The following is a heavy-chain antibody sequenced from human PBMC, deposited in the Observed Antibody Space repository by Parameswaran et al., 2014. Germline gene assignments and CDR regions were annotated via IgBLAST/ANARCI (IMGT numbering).Heavy chain of an antibody. CDR3: ARGVGGNDY. Sequence: WVRQAPGQGLEWMGWINPNSGGTNYAQKFQGRVTMARDTSISTAYMEVKRLTSDDTAVYYCARGVGGNDYWGQGTLVTVSS. V-gene: IGHV1-2*02. CDR2: INPNSGGT. J-gene: IGHJ4*02. D-gene: IGHD4-23*01.